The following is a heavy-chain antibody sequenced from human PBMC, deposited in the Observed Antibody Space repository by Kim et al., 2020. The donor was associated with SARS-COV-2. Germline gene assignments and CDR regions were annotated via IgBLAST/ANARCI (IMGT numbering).Heavy chain of an antibody. Sequence: SVKVSCKASGFTFTSSAVQWVRQARGQRLEWIGWIVVGSGNTNYAQKFQERVTITRDMSKSTAYMELSSLRSEDTAVYYCAAPYCTGGVFSDAFDIWGQGTMVTVSS. D-gene: IGHD2-8*02. CDR3: AAPYCTGGVFSDAFDI. V-gene: IGHV1-58*01. CDR2: IVVGSGNT. CDR1: GFTFTSSA. J-gene: IGHJ3*02.